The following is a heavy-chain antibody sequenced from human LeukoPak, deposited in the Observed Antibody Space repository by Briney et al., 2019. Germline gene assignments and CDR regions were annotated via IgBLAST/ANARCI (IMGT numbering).Heavy chain of an antibody. CDR3: ARPRGYNWNDEGAFDI. D-gene: IGHD1-20*01. V-gene: IGHV1-69*13. Sequence: ASVKVSCKASGYTFTSYGISWVRQAPGQGLEWMGGIIPIFGTANYAQKFQGRVTITADESTSTVYMELNSLRSEDTAVYYCARPRGYNWNDEGAFDIWGQGTMVTVSS. J-gene: IGHJ3*02. CDR2: IIPIFGTA. CDR1: GYTFTSYG.